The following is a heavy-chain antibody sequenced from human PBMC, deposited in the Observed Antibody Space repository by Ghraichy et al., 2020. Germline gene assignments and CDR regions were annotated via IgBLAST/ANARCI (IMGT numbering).Heavy chain of an antibody. D-gene: IGHD3-9*01. V-gene: IGHV4-34*01. Sequence: SETLSLTCAVYGGSFSGYYWSWIRQPPGKGLEWIGEINHSGSTNYNPSLKSRVTISVDTSKNQFSLKLSSVTAADTAVYYCARVLGRGQSKLVLVGSRPYYFDYWGQGTLVTVSS. CDR3: ARVLGRGQSKLVLVGSRPYYFDY. CDR2: INHSGST. CDR1: GGSFSGYY. J-gene: IGHJ4*02.